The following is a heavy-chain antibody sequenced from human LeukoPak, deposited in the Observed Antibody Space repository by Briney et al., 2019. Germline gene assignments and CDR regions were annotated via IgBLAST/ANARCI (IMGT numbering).Heavy chain of an antibody. J-gene: IGHJ6*03. Sequence: PSETLSLTCTVSGDFISSYYWSWIRQPPGKGLEWIGYISYSGSTNYNPSLKSRVTISADTSKNQFSLKLSSVTAADTAVYYCARGVMVANYYYYYMDVWGKGTTVTVSS. CDR1: GDFISSYY. CDR2: ISYSGST. CDR3: ARGVMVANYYYYYMDV. D-gene: IGHD2-15*01. V-gene: IGHV4-59*12.